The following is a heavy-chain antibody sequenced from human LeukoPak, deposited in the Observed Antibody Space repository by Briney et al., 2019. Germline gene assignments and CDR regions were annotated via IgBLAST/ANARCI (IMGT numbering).Heavy chain of an antibody. CDR3: ARDPRYSSTNYYYYGMDV. V-gene: IGHV3-30*03. CDR2: ISYDGSNK. Sequence: GGSLRLSCAASGFTFSSYGMHWVRQAPGKGLEWVAVISYDGSNKYYADSVKGRFTISRDNSKNTLYLQMNSLRAEDTAVYYCARDPRYSSTNYYYYGMDVWGQGTTVTVSS. CDR1: GFTFSSYG. D-gene: IGHD6-13*01. J-gene: IGHJ6*02.